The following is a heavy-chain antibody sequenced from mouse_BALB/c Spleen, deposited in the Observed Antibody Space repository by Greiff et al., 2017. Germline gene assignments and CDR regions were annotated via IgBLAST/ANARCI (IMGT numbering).Heavy chain of an antibody. Sequence: QVQLQQSGPGLVAPSQSLSITCTVSGFSLTSYGVHWVRQPPGKGLEWLGVIWAGGSASYNSALMSRLSISKDNSKSQVFLKMNSLQTDDTAMYYCARSDGYYTWFAYWGQGTLVTVSA. D-gene: IGHD2-3*01. CDR3: ARSDGYYTWFAY. V-gene: IGHV2-9*02. J-gene: IGHJ3*01. CDR2: IWAGGSA. CDR1: GFSLTSYG.